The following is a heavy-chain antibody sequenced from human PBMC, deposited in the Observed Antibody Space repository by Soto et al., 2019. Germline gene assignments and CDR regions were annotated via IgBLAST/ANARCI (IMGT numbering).Heavy chain of an antibody. J-gene: IGHJ3*01. CDR1: GYTFTSYG. Sequence: ASVKVSCKASGYTFTSYGISWVRQAPGQGLEWMGWISAYNGDTNYAQKLQGRVTMTTDTSTSTAYMELRSLRSDDTAVYYCARPSDSSGYDVFDLWGQGTMLTVSS. CDR3: ARPSDSSGYDVFDL. D-gene: IGHD3-22*01. CDR2: ISAYNGDT. V-gene: IGHV1-18*04.